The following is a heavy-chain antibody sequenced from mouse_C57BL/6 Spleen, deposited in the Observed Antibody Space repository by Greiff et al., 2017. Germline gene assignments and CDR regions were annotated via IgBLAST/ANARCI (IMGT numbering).Heavy chain of an antibody. CDR1: GYTFTSYG. CDR2: IYPRSGNT. V-gene: IGHV1-81*01. D-gene: IGHD6-1*01. Sequence: QVQLQQSGAELARPGASVKLSCKASGYTFTSYGISWVKRRTGQGLEWIGEIYPRSGNTYYNEKIKGKDTLTADKSSSTAYMELRSLTSEDSAVYFCARASYAMDYWGQGTSVTVSS. J-gene: IGHJ4*01. CDR3: ARASYAMDY.